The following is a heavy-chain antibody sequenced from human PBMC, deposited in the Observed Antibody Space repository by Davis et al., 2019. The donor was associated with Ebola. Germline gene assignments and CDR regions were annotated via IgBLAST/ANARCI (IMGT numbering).Heavy chain of an antibody. D-gene: IGHD3-10*01. CDR3: VRGTGEDH. Sequence: PGGSLRLSCAASGFTFIDYFMSWIRQAPGKGLERVSYISSSGRTIYYADSVKGRFTISRDNANDSLYLQMTSLRAEDTAIYYCVRGTGEDHWGQGTLVTVSS. CDR1: GFTFIDYF. CDR2: ISSSGRTI. J-gene: IGHJ4*02. V-gene: IGHV3-11*01.